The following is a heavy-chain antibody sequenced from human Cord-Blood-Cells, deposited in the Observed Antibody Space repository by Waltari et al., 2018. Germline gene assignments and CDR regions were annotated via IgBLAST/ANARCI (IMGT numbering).Heavy chain of an antibody. CDR2: INQSGST. V-gene: IGHV4-34*01. Sequence: QVQLQQWGAGLLKPSAPLSLTCPVYGGSFSGYYWSWLRQPPGKGLEWIGEINQSGSTNYNPSLKSRVTISVDTSKNQFSLKLSSVTAADTAVYYCARGRLLRSTRNWFDPWGQGTLVTVSS. J-gene: IGHJ5*02. D-gene: IGHD2-2*01. CDR3: ARGRLLRSTRNWFDP. CDR1: GGSFSGYY.